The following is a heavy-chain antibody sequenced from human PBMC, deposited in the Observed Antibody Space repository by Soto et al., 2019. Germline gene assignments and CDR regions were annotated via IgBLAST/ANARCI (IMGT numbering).Heavy chain of an antibody. J-gene: IGHJ4*02. Sequence: PGGSLRLSCAASGFTFSSYGMHWVRQAPGKGLEWVAVISYDGSNKYYADSVKGRFTISRDNSKNTLYLQMNSLRAEDTAVYYCAKDHRDYYGSGSLDYWGQGTLVTVSS. V-gene: IGHV3-30*18. CDR1: GFTFSSYG. CDR3: AKDHRDYYGSGSLDY. CDR2: ISYDGSNK. D-gene: IGHD3-10*01.